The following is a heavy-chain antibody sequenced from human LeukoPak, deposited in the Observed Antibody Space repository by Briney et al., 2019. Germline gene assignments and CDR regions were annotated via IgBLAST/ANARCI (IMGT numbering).Heavy chain of an antibody. V-gene: IGHV4-59*01. CDR2: IYYSGST. CDR3: ARSDGVGAGYYYYGVDV. J-gene: IGHJ6*02. Sequence: SETLSLTCTVSGGSISSYYWSWIRQPPGKGLEWIGYIYYSGSTNYNPSLKSRVTISVDTSKSQFSLQLSSVTAADTAVYYCARSDGVGAGYYYYGVDVWGLGTTVTVSS. CDR1: GGSISSYY. D-gene: IGHD1-26*01.